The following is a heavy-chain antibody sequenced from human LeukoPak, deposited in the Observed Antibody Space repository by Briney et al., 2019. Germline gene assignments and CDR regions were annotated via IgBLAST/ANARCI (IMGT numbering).Heavy chain of an antibody. Sequence: GASVKVSCKASGYTFTSYGISWVRQATGQGLEWRGWTNPNGGNTGYAQKFQGRVTMTRNTSISTAYMELSSLRSEDTAVYYCARGRPRVIAARPSGYYYGMDVWGQGTTVTVSS. CDR3: ARGRPRVIAARPSGYYYGMDV. D-gene: IGHD6-6*01. J-gene: IGHJ6*02. V-gene: IGHV1-8*02. CDR1: GYTFTSYG. CDR2: TNPNGGNT.